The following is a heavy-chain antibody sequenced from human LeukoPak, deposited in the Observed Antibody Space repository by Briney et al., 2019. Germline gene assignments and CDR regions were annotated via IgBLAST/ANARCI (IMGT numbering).Heavy chain of an antibody. V-gene: IGHV4-59*01. Sequence: PSETLSLTCTVSGGXIRNYYWSWIRQPPGKGLEWIGSIYYSVNTNYNPSLNSRVTISVDTSKNQFSLKLSSVTAADTAVYYCAREPLSHSSGWFFDIWGQGTMVTVSS. CDR1: GGXIRNYY. J-gene: IGHJ3*02. CDR2: IYYSVNT. D-gene: IGHD6-19*01. CDR3: AREPLSHSSGWFFDI.